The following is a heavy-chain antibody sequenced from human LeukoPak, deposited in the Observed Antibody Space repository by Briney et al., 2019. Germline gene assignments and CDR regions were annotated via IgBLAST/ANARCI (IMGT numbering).Heavy chain of an antibody. CDR2: IYYSGSA. CDR3: ARGSGYYYGDFDY. J-gene: IGHJ4*02. D-gene: IGHD3-22*01. CDR1: GDSISSTTYF. Sequence: PSETLSLTCTVSGDSISSTTYFWGWIRQPPGKGLEWIGSIYYSGSAYYNPSLKSRLTISVDTSKNHFSLKLTSVTAADTAVYYCARGSGYYYGDFDYWGQGSLVTVSS. V-gene: IGHV4-39*02.